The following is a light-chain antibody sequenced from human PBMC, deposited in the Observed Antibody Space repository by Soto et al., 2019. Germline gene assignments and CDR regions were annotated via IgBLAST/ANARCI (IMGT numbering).Light chain of an antibody. CDR3: HKYGNFWT. V-gene: IGKV3-20*01. CDR2: GAS. J-gene: IGKJ1*01. CDR1: QNVSSNL. Sequence: TVLTRSPGTLSLSPCERAARSFRASQNVSSNLLVWYQQHPGQAPRLLSYGASSRATGITYRFSGSGSGTDFSLTIIRLETDDFAVYYCHKYGNFWTFGQGTKVDI.